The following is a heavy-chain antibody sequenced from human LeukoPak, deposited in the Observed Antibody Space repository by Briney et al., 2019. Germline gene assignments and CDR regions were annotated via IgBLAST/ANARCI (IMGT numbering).Heavy chain of an antibody. V-gene: IGHV1-69-2*01. CDR2: VDPEDGET. D-gene: IGHD6-13*01. CDR1: GYTFTDYY. CDR3: APSQTSSSFGNWFVT. Sequence: ASVKIFCKASGYTFTDYYMHWVQQAPGKGLEWMGRVDPEDGETIYAEKFQGRVTITADTSTDTAYMELSSLRSEDTAVYYCAPSQTSSSFGNWFVTWGQGTLVTVSS. J-gene: IGHJ5*02.